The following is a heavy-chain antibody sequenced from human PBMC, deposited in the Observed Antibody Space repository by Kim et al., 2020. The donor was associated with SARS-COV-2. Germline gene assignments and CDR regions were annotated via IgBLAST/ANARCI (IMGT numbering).Heavy chain of an antibody. CDR1: GYSITSYY. D-gene: IGHD6-13*01. CDR3: AIQRSGSSSWFSV. V-gene: IGHV1-46*01. CDR2: INPASGST. J-gene: IGHJ4*02. Sequence: ASVKVSCKASGYSITSYYVHWVRQAPGQGLEWMGIINPASGSTNYAQKFQGRVTMTRDTSTSTVYMELSSLRSEDTAVYYCAIQRSGSSSWFSVWGQGTLVTVSS.